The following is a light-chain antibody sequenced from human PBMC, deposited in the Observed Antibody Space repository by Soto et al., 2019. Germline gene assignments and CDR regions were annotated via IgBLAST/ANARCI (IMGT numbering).Light chain of an antibody. CDR2: GAS. CDR1: QSVSSN. V-gene: IGKV3-15*01. Sequence: EIVMTQSPATLSVSPGERATLSCRASQSVSSNLAWYQQKPGQAPRLLIYGASTRATGIPARFSGSGSGTDFTLTISSLEPEDFAVYYCQQRSDRVTFGGGTKVDIK. J-gene: IGKJ4*01. CDR3: QQRSDRVT.